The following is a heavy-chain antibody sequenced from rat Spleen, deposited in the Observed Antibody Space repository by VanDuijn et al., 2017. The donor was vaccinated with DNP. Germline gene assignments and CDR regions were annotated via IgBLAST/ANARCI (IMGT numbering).Heavy chain of an antibody. CDR2: ISYDVRDT. V-gene: IGHV5-7*01. Sequence: EVQLVESGGDLVQPGRSLKLSCAASGFTFSDHNMAWVRQAPKKGLEWVASISYDVRDTYYRDSVKGRFTISRDNAKSTLYLQMDSLRSEDTATYYCAGRPPPTRGPFDYWGQGVTVTVSS. CDR3: AGRPPPTRGPFDY. CDR1: GFTFSDHN. D-gene: IGHD1-4*01. J-gene: IGHJ2*01.